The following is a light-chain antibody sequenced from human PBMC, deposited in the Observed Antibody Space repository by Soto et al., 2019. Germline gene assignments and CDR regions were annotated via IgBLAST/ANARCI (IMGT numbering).Light chain of an antibody. Sequence: EIVMTQSPVTLSVSPGERATLSCRASHHVATNLAWYQQKPGQAPRLLIYGASTRATGISARFSGSGSGTAFTLTISSLPSDDFAVYYCQQYTARPPWTFGQGTKV. V-gene: IGKV3-15*01. J-gene: IGKJ1*01. CDR2: GAS. CDR3: QQYTARPPWT. CDR1: HHVATN.